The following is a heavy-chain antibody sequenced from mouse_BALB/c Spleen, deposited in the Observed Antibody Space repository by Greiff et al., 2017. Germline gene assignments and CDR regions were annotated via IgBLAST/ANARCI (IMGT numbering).Heavy chain of an antibody. D-gene: IGHD2-3*01. CDR1: GFTFSSYA. CDR2: ISSGGST. CDR3: ARELGDGYYPLYAMDY. V-gene: IGHV5-6-5*01. Sequence: EVKLVESGGGLVKPGGSLKLSCAASGFTFSSYAMSWVRQTPEKRLEWVASISSGGSTYYPDSVKGRFTISRDNARNILYLQMSSLRSEDTAMYYCARELGDGYYPLYAMDYWGQGTSVTVSS. J-gene: IGHJ4*01.